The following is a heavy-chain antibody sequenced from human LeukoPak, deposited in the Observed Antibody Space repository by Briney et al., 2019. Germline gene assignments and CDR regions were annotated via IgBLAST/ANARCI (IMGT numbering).Heavy chain of an antibody. CDR2: ISYDGSNK. Sequence: SGGSLRLSCAASGFTFSSYAMHWVRQAPGKGLEWVAVISYDGSNKYYADSVKGRFTISRDNSKNTLYLQMNSLRAEDTAVYYCARDRGLGYIVVVPAATGAFDIWGQGTMVTVSS. V-gene: IGHV3-30-3*01. J-gene: IGHJ3*02. CDR1: GFTFSSYA. CDR3: ARDRGLGYIVVVPAATGAFDI. D-gene: IGHD2-2*01.